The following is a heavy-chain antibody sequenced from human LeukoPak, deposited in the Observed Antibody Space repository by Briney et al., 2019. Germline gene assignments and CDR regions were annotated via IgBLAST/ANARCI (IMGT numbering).Heavy chain of an antibody. CDR3: ARVYYYDSSGYSYVDPLDY. Sequence: SVKVSCKASGGTFSSYAISWVRQAPGQGLEWMGGIIPILGIANYAQKFQGRVTITPEKSTSTAYMELSSTRSEDTAVYYCARVYYYDSSGYSYVDPLDYWGEGTLVTVSS. CDR1: GGTFSSYA. D-gene: IGHD3-22*01. CDR2: IIPILGIA. J-gene: IGHJ4*02. V-gene: IGHV1-69*10.